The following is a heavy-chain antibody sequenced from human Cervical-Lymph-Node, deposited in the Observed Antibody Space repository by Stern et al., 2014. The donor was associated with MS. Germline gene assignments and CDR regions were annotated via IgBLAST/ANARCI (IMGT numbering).Heavy chain of an antibody. V-gene: IGHV1-2*02. CDR2: INPNRGGT. Sequence: EHLVESGAEVKKPGASVKVSCKASGNTFTGYYMHWVRQAPGQGLEWMGRINPNRGGTNYAQKYQGRVTMTRDTPTSTSYIARSRLRSDDTAVYYCAREAAMAVAGTGVDYWGQGTLVTVSS. J-gene: IGHJ4*02. CDR3: AREAAMAVAGTGVDY. CDR1: GNTFTGYY. D-gene: IGHD6-19*01.